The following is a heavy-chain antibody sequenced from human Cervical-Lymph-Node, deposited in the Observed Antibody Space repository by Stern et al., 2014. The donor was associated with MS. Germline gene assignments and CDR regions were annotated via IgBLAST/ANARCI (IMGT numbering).Heavy chain of an antibody. D-gene: IGHD6-19*01. J-gene: IGHJ5*02. Sequence: VQLVESGGGVVQPGRSLRLSCAASGFTFSSYAMHWVRQAPGKGLEWVAVISYDGSNKYYADSVKGRFTISRDNSKNKLYLQMNSLRAEDTAVYYCARDYRGWSPYNWFDPWGQGTLVTVSS. CDR2: ISYDGSNK. CDR3: ARDYRGWSPYNWFDP. CDR1: GFTFSSYA. V-gene: IGHV3-30*01.